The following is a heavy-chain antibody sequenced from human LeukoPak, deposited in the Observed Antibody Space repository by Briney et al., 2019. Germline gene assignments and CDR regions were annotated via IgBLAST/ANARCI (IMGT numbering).Heavy chain of an antibody. CDR1: GCSFTSYW. D-gene: IGHD3-10*01. Sequence: GESLKISCKGSGCSFTSYWIGWVRQMPGKGLEWMGIIYPGDSDTRYSPSFQGQATISADKSISTAYLQWSSLKASDTAMYYCARHPSGYYGSGSYYTPPPRPSDAFDIWGQGTMVTVSS. V-gene: IGHV5-51*01. J-gene: IGHJ3*02. CDR3: ARHPSGYYGSGSYYTPPPRPSDAFDI. CDR2: IYPGDSDT.